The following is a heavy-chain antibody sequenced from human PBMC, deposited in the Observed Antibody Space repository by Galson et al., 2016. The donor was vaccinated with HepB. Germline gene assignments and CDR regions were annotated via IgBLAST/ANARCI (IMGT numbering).Heavy chain of an antibody. J-gene: IGHJ4*02. CDR2: IWYDGSDR. Sequence: SLRLSCAASGFTFSSYGMHWVRQAPGKGLEWVAVIWYDGSDRYYADSVKGRFTISRDNSKDTLYLQMSSLRAEDTAVYYCARGDIVGAIFDYWGQGTLVTVSS. V-gene: IGHV3-33*01. CDR1: GFTFSSYG. CDR3: ARGDIVGAIFDY. D-gene: IGHD1-26*01.